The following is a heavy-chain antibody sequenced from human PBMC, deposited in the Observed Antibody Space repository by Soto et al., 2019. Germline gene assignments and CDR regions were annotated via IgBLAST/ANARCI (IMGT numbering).Heavy chain of an antibody. CDR2: IYTSGIT. V-gene: IGHV3-53*01. CDR3: TRGNVHDTDTTGYSLYDY. Sequence: GGSLRLPCAVSGFTVNDNYLNWVRQAPGKGLEWVSVIYTSGITYYADSVKCRFTISRDNSKNTVYLQMDSLRDEDTPVYYCTRGNVHDTDTTGYSLYDYLGQGTMRAVAS. CDR1: GFTVNDNY. D-gene: IGHD3-16*02. J-gene: IGHJ4*02.